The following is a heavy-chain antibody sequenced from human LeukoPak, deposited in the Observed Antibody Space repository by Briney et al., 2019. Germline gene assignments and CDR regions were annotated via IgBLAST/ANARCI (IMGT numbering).Heavy chain of an antibody. D-gene: IGHD2-2*01. Sequence: ASVKVSCKASGGTFSSYAMSWVRQAPGQGLEWMGGIIPIFGTANYAQKFQGRVTITADESTSTAYMELSSLRSEDTAVYYCARDLGDIVVVPATDYYYYGMDVWGKGTTVTVSS. CDR3: ARDLGDIVVVPATDYYYYGMDV. CDR2: IIPIFGTA. V-gene: IGHV1-69*13. CDR1: GGTFSSYA. J-gene: IGHJ6*04.